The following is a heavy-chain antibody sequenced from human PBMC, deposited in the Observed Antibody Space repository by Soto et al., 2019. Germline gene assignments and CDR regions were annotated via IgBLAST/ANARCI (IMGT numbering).Heavy chain of an antibody. CDR2: IYYSGST. D-gene: IGHD6-13*01. J-gene: IGHJ4*02. CDR3: ASAKVPGIAAAGPRFDY. Sequence: PSETLSLTCTVSGGSISSGGYYWSWIRQHPGKGLEWIGYIYYSGSTYYNPSHKSRVTISVDTSKNQFSLKLSSVTAADTAVYNCASAKVPGIAAAGPRFDYWGQGTLVTVS. CDR1: GGSISSGGYY. V-gene: IGHV4-31*03.